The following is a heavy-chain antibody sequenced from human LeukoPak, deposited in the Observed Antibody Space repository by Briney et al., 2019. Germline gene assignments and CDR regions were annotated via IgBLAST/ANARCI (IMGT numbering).Heavy chain of an antibody. CDR3: ARGAWGEDLDI. V-gene: IGHV3-13*01. CDR2: IGVAGDT. D-gene: IGHD3-16*01. J-gene: IGHJ3*02. CDR1: GFTFSNYD. Sequence: GGSLRLSCAASGFTFSNYDMHWVRQPTGKVLEWVSAIGVAGDTYYLGSAKGRFTISRENAKNSLYLQMNSLRTGDTAVYYCARGAWGEDLDIWGQGTMVTVSS.